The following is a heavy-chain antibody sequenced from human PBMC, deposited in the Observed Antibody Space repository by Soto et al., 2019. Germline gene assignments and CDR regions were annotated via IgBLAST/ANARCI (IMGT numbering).Heavy chain of an antibody. CDR2: INTFNGNT. V-gene: IGHV1-18*01. CDR1: GYRFSSYG. Sequence: QVQLVQSGGEVKKPGASVKVSCKASGYRFSSYGLNWLRQAPGEGPEWMGWINTFNGNTNSAQKFQGRLRVTTDTSTSTVFMELSSLTPDDTAMYFCARELGISPSAPLDYWGQGTLITVSS. J-gene: IGHJ4*02. D-gene: IGHD2-21*01. CDR3: ARELGISPSAPLDY.